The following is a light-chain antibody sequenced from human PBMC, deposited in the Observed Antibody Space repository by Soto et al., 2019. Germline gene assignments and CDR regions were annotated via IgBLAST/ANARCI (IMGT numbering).Light chain of an antibody. V-gene: IGLV3-9*01. CDR2: RDN. J-gene: IGLJ2*01. CDR3: QVWDSSTVV. CDR1: NIGNKD. Sequence: SYELTQPLSVSVALGQTARITCGGNNIGNKDVHWYQQKPGQAPVLLIYRDNNRPSGIPERFSGSNSGNTATLTISRAQAGDEADYYCQVWDSSTVVFGGGTKVTVL.